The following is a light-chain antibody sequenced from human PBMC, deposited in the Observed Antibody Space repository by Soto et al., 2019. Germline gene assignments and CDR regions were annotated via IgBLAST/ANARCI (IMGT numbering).Light chain of an antibody. Sequence: QAVVTQEPSLTVSPGGTVTLTCGSSTGAVTSGHFPYWFQQKPGQAPKTLIYDTTKKHSWTPARFSGSLLGVKAALTLSGAQPEAEAEYYCLLSYTGAWVFGGGTKLTVL. V-gene: IGLV7-46*01. CDR1: TGAVTSGHF. J-gene: IGLJ3*02. CDR2: DTT. CDR3: LLSYTGAWV.